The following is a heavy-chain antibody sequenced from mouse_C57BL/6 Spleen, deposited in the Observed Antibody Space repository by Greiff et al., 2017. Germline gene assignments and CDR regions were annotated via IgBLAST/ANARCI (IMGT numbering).Heavy chain of an antibody. CDR3: ARCAAANYYGSSFDV. CDR1: GFTFSDYG. CDR2: ISSGSSTI. J-gene: IGHJ1*03. V-gene: IGHV5-17*01. Sequence: VVESGGGLVKPGGSLKLSCAASGFTFSDYGMHWVRQAPEKGLEWVAYISSGSSTIYYADTVKGRFTISRDNAKNTLFLQMTSLRSEDTAMYYCARCAAANYYGSSFDVWGTGTTVTVSS. D-gene: IGHD1-1*01.